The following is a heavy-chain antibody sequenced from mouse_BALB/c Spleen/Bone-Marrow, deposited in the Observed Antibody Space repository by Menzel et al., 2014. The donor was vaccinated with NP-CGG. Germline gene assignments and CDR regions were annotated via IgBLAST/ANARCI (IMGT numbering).Heavy chain of an antibody. CDR3: ARGGPYDYDYAMDY. V-gene: IGHV3-6*02. Sequence: EVHLVESGPGLVEPSQSLSLTCSVTGYSITSGYYWNWIRQFPGNKLEWMGYISYDGSNNYNPSLKNRISITRGTSKNQFFLKLNSVTTEDTATYYCARGGPYDYDYAMDYWGQGTSVTVSS. CDR1: GYSITSGYY. J-gene: IGHJ4*01. D-gene: IGHD2-4*01. CDR2: ISYDGSN.